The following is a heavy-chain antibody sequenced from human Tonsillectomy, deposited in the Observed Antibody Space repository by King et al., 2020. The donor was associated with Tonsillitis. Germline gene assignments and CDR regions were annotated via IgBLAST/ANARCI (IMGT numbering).Heavy chain of an antibody. Sequence: VQLVESGGGLVQPGGCLRLSCAASGFSFSSYWMTWVRQAPGKGLEWVANIKEDGSETNYVDSLKGRFTISRDNAKNSLYLQMNSLTVEDTAVYYCAREPARPVDAFDIWGQGTMVTVSS. J-gene: IGHJ3*02. V-gene: IGHV3-7*03. CDR2: IKEDGSET. CDR1: GFSFSSYW. CDR3: AREPARPVDAFDI.